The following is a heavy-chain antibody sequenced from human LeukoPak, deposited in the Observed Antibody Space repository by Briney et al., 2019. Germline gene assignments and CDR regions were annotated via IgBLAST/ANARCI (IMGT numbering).Heavy chain of an antibody. CDR2: ISAYNGNT. Sequence: GASVKVSCKASGYTFTSYGISWVRQAPGQGREGMGWISAYNGNTNYAQKLQGRVTMTTDTSTSTAYMELRSLRSDDTAIYYCAREYYDSNRRDFFDYWGQGTLVTVSS. CDR1: GYTFTSYG. CDR3: AREYYDSNRRDFFDY. J-gene: IGHJ4*02. V-gene: IGHV1-18*01. D-gene: IGHD3-22*01.